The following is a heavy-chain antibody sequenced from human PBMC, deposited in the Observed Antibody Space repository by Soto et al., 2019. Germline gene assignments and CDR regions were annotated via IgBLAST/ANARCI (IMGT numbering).Heavy chain of an antibody. CDR3: ARGGRDYYDSSGYYNHDAFDI. CDR1: GGTFSSYA. V-gene: IGHV1-69*12. J-gene: IGHJ3*02. CDR2: IIPNFGTA. D-gene: IGHD3-22*01. Sequence: QVQLVQSGAEVKKPGSSVKVSCKASGGTFSSYAISWVRQAPGQGLEWMGGIIPNFGTANYAQKFQGRVTITADESTSTAYMELSSLRSEATAVYYCARGGRDYYDSSGYYNHDAFDIWVQGTMVTVSS.